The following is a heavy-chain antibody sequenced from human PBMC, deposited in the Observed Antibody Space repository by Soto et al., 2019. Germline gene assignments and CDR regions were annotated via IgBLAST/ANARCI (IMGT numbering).Heavy chain of an antibody. Sequence: EVQLLESGGGLVQPGGSLRLSCAASGFTFSRYAMSWVRQAPGKGLEWVSDITGSGGYTFYADSVTGRFTISRDNSKNTLYLQMSSLGAEDTAVYYCAKERYYDILTGPANYYYHYGMDVWGQGTTVTVSS. D-gene: IGHD3-9*01. CDR3: AKERYYDILTGPANYYYHYGMDV. CDR1: GFTFSRYA. CDR2: ITGSGGYT. J-gene: IGHJ6*02. V-gene: IGHV3-23*01.